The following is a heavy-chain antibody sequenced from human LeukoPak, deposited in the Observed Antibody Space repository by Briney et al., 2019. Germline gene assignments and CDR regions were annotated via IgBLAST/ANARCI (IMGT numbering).Heavy chain of an antibody. CDR2: INAGNGNT. Sequence: ASVKVSCKASGYTFTSYAMHWVRQAPGQRLEWMGWINAGNGNTKYSQKFQGRVTITRDTSAGTAYMELSSLRSEDTAVYYCARATYYYDSSGVFDYWGQGTLVTVSS. CDR3: ARATYYYDSSGVFDY. D-gene: IGHD3-22*01. CDR1: GYTFTSYA. J-gene: IGHJ4*02. V-gene: IGHV1-3*01.